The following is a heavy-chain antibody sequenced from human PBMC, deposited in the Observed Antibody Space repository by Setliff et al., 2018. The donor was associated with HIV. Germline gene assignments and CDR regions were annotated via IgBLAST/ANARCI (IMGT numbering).Heavy chain of an antibody. CDR2: INYKGSS. CDR3: ARAWIQLWSRQHALDI. D-gene: IGHD5-18*01. CDR1: GGSFSGYY. J-gene: IGHJ3*02. V-gene: IGHV4-34*01. Sequence: SETLSLTCAVYGGSFSGYYWTWIRQSPGKGLEWIGEINYKGSSIYNPSLRSRVTISVDTSKNQFSLRLTSVTAADTAVYYCARAWIQLWSRQHALDIWGQGTMVTVSS.